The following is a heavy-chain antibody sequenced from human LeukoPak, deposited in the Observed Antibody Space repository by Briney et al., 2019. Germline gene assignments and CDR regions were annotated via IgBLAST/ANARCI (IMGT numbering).Heavy chain of an antibody. CDR1: GFSLSTSGMC. V-gene: IGHV2-70*11. J-gene: IGHJ6*02. CDR3: ARMHLGYCSGGSCLEAAADGRDV. Sequence: ESGPTLVNPTQTLTLTCTFSGFSLSTSGMCVSWIRQPPGKALEWLARIDWDDDKYYSTSLKTRLTISKDTSKNQVVLTMTNMDPVDTATYYCARMHLGYCSGGSCLEAAADGRDVWGQGTTVTVSS. CDR2: IDWDDDK. D-gene: IGHD2-15*01.